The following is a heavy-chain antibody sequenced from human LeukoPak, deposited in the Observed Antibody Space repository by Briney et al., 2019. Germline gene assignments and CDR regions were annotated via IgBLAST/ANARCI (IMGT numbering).Heavy chain of an antibody. V-gene: IGHV4-38-2*01. CDR3: GRAGFGTAYNRFYYYMDV. Sequence: SETLSLTCAVSNYPITIDYYWVWIRQPPGQGLEWIGQIFHSGIAHYNPSLKSRVTMSVDTSRSQFSVNLNSVTAADTAVYYCGRAGFGTAYNRFYYYMDVWGKGTTVTVSS. D-gene: IGHD3-16*01. CDR2: IFHSGIA. CDR1: NYPITIDYY. J-gene: IGHJ6*03.